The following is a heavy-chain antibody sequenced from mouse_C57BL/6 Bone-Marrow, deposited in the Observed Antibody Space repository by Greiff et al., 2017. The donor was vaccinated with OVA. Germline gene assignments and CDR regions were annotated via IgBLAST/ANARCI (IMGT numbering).Heavy chain of an antibody. CDR2: INYDGSST. Sequence: EVKLVESEGGLVQPGSSMKLSCTASGFTFSDYYMAWVRQVPEKGLEWVANINYDGSSTYYLDSLKSRFIISRDNAKNILYLQMSSLKSEDTATYDCARPLTGYWYFDVWGTGTTVTVSS. D-gene: IGHD4-1*01. CDR3: ARPLTGYWYFDV. J-gene: IGHJ1*03. CDR1: GFTFSDYY. V-gene: IGHV5-16*01.